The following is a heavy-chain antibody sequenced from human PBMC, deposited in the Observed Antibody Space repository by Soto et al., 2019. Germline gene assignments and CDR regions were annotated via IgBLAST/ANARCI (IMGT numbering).Heavy chain of an antibody. CDR3: ARDRLLWFGELVLGYYYGMDV. CDR2: IYHSGST. Sequence: SETLSLTCAVSGGSISSSNWWSWVRQPPGKGLEWIGEIYHSGSTNYNPSLKSRVTISVDKSKNQFSLKLSSVTAADTAVYYCARDRLLWFGELVLGYYYGMDVWGQGTTVTVSS. CDR1: GGSISSSNW. V-gene: IGHV4-4*02. D-gene: IGHD3-10*01. J-gene: IGHJ6*02.